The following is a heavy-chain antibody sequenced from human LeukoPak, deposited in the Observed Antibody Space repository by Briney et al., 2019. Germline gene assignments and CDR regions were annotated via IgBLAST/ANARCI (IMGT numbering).Heavy chain of an antibody. CDR3: ARGSHGYGYYY. CDR1: GVSFSGHY. D-gene: IGHD5-18*01. V-gene: IGHV4-34*01. J-gene: IGHJ4*02. CDR2: INHRGSI. Sequence: SETLSLTCAVFGVSFSGHYWSWIRQPPGKGLEWIGEINHRGSINYNSSLKSRVTISVDTSKNQFSLKLSSVTAADTAVYYCARGSHGYGYYYWGQGTLVTVSS.